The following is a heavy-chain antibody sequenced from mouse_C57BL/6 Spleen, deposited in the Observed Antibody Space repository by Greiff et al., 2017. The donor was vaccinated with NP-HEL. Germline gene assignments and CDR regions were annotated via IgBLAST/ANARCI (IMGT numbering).Heavy chain of an antibody. CDR2: ISSGGDYI. V-gene: IGHV5-9-1*02. CDR1: GFTFSSYA. J-gene: IGHJ3*01. D-gene: IGHD4-1*01. CDR3: TRDRGGTAWFAY. Sequence: EVKVVESGEGLVKPGGSLKLSCAASGFTFSSYAMSWVRQTPEKRLEWVAYISSGGDYIYYADTVKGRFTISRDNARNTLYLQMSSLKSEDTAMYYCTRDRGGTAWFAYWGQGTLVTVSA.